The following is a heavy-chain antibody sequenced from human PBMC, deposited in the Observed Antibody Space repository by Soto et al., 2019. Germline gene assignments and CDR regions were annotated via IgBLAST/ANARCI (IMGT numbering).Heavy chain of an antibody. D-gene: IGHD6-19*01. Sequence: GASVKVSCKASGGTFSSYTISWVRQAPGQGLEWMGRIIPILGIANYAQKFQGRVTITADKSTSTAYMELSSLRSEDTAVYYCARDSEIAVAGTASFSYWGQGTLVTVSS. V-gene: IGHV1-69*04. CDR2: IIPILGIA. CDR3: ARDSEIAVAGTASFSY. CDR1: GGTFSSYT. J-gene: IGHJ4*02.